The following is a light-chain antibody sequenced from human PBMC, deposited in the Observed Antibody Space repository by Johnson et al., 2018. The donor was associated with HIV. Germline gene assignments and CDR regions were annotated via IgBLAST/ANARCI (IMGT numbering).Light chain of an antibody. Sequence: QPVLTQPPSVSAAPGQTVNISCSGNVSNIESYFVSWYQQLPGAAPTLLIYEDNKRPSGIPDRFSGSKSDTSATLGITGLQTGDEADYYCGTWDVSRSAYVFGTGTEVTVL. CDR2: EDN. CDR1: VSNIESYF. CDR3: GTWDVSRSAYV. J-gene: IGLJ1*01. V-gene: IGLV1-51*02.